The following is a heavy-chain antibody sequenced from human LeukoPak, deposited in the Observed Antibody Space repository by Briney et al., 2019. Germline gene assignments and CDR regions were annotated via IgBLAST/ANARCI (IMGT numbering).Heavy chain of an antibody. Sequence: PSETLSLTCTVSGGSISSYYWSWIRQPPGKGLEWIGYIYYSGRTQYNPSLKSRVTISVDTSKNQFSLKLSSVTAADTAVYYCARHTDGLGYFQHWGQGTLVTVSS. J-gene: IGHJ1*01. CDR1: GGSISSYY. CDR3: ARHTDGLGYFQH. D-gene: IGHD2-8*01. V-gene: IGHV4-59*08. CDR2: IYYSGRT.